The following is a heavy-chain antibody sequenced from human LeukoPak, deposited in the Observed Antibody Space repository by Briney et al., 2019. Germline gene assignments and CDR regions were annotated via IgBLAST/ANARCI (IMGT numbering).Heavy chain of an antibody. J-gene: IGHJ6*02. CDR2: TRNKDNSFRT. V-gene: IGHV3-72*01. CDR3: ARDLGYSGSYYYYYGMDV. CDR1: GFTFSDHY. Sequence: GGSLRLSCAVSGFTFSDHYMDWVRQAPGKGLEWVGRTRNKDNSFRTEYAASVKGRFTISRDNAKNSLYLQMNSLRAEDTAVYYCARDLGYSGSYYYYYGMDVWGQGTTVTVSS. D-gene: IGHD5-12*01.